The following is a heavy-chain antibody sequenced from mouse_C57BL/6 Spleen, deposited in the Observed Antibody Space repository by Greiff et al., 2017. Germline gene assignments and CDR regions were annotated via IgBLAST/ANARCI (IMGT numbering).Heavy chain of an antibody. V-gene: IGHV6-3*01. Sequence: EVHLVESGGGLVQPGGSMKLSCVASGFTFSNYWMNWVRQSPEKGLEWVAQIRLKSDNYATHYAESVKGRFTISRDDSKSSVYLQMNNLRAEDTGIYYCTGSWDETWFAYWGQGTLVTVSA. D-gene: IGHD4-1*01. CDR1: GFTFSNYW. J-gene: IGHJ3*01. CDR3: TGSWDETWFAY. CDR2: IRLKSDNYAT.